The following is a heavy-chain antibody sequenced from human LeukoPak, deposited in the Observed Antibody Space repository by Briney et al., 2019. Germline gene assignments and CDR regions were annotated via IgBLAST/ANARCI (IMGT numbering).Heavy chain of an antibody. D-gene: IGHD1-26*01. J-gene: IGHJ6*03. CDR1: GYTFTSYG. Sequence: ASVTVSCKASGYTFTSYGISWVRQAPGQGLEWMGWISAYNGNTNYAQKLQGRVTMTTDTSTSTAYMELRSLRSDDTAVYYCARAPSTYYYYYMDVWGKGTTVTVSS. CDR2: ISAYNGNT. V-gene: IGHV1-18*01. CDR3: ARAPSTYYYYYMDV.